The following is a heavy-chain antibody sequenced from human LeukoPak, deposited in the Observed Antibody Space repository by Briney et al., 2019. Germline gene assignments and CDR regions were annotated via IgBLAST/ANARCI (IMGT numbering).Heavy chain of an antibody. CDR2: IKSDGSAK. CDR3: ARWSGAGWYY. J-gene: IGHJ4*02. CDR1: GFTFSTYW. D-gene: IGHD6-19*01. V-gene: IGHV3-7*01. Sequence: GGSLRLSCAASGFTFSTYWMSWVRQAPGKGLEWVANIKSDGSAKYYVDSVEGRFTISRDNAKNSLYLQMTSLRAEDTAMYYCARWSGAGWYYWGQGTLVTVSS.